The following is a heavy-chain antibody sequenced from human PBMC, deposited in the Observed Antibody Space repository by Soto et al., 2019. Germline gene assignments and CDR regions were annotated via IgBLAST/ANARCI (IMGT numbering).Heavy chain of an antibody. Sequence: PGGSLRLSCAASGFTFSSYAMSWVRQAPGKGMEWVSASSGSGGSTYYADSVKGRFTISRDNSKNTLYLQMNSLRAEDTAVYYCATTGFRLPSLRYFDWLRGNASLYYYYGMDVWGQGTTVTVSS. J-gene: IGHJ6*02. CDR1: GFTFSSYA. CDR2: SSGSGGST. D-gene: IGHD3-9*01. V-gene: IGHV3-23*01. CDR3: ATTGFRLPSLRYFDWLRGNASLYYYYGMDV.